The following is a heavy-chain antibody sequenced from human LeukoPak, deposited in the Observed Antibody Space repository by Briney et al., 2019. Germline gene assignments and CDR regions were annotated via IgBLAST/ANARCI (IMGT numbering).Heavy chain of an antibody. CDR3: ARDGEVLSSSWFWFDP. Sequence: SETLSLTCTVSGGSISSSPYYWGWIRQPPGKGLEWIGSIYYSGTTHYNPSLESRVTISVDTSKNQFSLKVRSVTAADTAVYYCARDGEVLSSSWFWFDPWGQGTLVTVSS. CDR2: IYYSGTT. J-gene: IGHJ5*02. CDR1: GGSISSSPYY. V-gene: IGHV4-39*07. D-gene: IGHD6-13*01.